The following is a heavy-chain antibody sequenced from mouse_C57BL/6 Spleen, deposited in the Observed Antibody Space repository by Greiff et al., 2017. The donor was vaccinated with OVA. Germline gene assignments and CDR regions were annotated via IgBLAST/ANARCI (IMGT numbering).Heavy chain of an antibody. V-gene: IGHV3-6*01. CDR3: AREEGDDGYFFFDY. D-gene: IGHD2-3*01. CDR1: GYSITSGYY. J-gene: IGHJ2*01. CDR2: ISYDGSN. Sequence: EVHLVESGPGLVKPSQSLSLTCSVTGYSITSGYYWNWIRQFPGNKLEWMGYISYDGSNNYNPSLKNRISITRDTSKNQFFLKLNSVTTEDTATYYCAREEGDDGYFFFDYWGQGTTLTVSS.